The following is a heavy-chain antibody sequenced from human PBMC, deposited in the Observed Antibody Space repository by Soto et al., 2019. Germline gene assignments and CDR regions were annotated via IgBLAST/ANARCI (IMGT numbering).Heavy chain of an antibody. D-gene: IGHD2-21*02. CDR2: VSGSGDST. V-gene: IGHV3-23*01. CDR3: AKGRASDCPGCTQDY. J-gene: IGHJ4*02. CDR1: AFTFSSYA. Sequence: EVQLLESGGGLAQPGGSLRLSCAASAFTFSSYAMSWVRQAPGKGLEWVSAVSGSGDSTYYADSVKGRFTISRDNSKNTLYLQMTSPSAEDTAVYYCAKGRASDCPGCTQDYWGQGPLVTVSS.